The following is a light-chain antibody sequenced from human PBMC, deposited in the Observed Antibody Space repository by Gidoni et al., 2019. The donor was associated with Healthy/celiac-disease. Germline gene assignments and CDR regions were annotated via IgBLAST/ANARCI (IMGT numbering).Light chain of an antibody. CDR3: QQRSNWPRT. CDR1: QRVSSY. V-gene: IGKV3-11*01. CDR2: DAS. Sequence: EIVLTQSPATLSLSPGERATLSCRASQRVSSYLAGYQQKPGQAPRLLIYDASNRATGIPARFSGSGSGTDFTLTISSLEPEDFAVYYCQQRSNWPRTFXXXTKVEIK. J-gene: IGKJ1*01.